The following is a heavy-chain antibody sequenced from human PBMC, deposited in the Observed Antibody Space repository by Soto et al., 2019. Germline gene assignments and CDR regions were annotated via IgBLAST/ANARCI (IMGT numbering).Heavy chain of an antibody. Sequence: GGSLRLSCAASGFTFSSYGMHWVRQAPGKGLEWVAVISYDGSNKYYADSVKGRFTISRDNSKNTLYLQMNSLRAEDTAVYYCVKDKEPGYSYGEYYYYYYGMDVWGQGTTVTVSS. CDR3: VKDKEPGYSYGEYYYYYYGMDV. CDR1: GFTFSSYG. J-gene: IGHJ6*02. V-gene: IGHV3-30*18. D-gene: IGHD5-18*01. CDR2: ISYDGSNK.